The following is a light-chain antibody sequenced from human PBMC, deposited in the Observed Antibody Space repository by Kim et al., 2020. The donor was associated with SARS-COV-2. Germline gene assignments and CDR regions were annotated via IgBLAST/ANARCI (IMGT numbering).Light chain of an antibody. CDR3: QQSYRTTG. J-gene: IGKJ5*01. CDR2: AAS. CDR1: QRLSYY. Sequence: SASVGDRVTSTCRTSQRLSYYLNWYQHQPGEAPKLLIYAASRVHSGVPSRFGGSGSETDFTHTISSLQAEDFATYCCQQSYRTTGFGQGTRLEIK. V-gene: IGKV1-39*01.